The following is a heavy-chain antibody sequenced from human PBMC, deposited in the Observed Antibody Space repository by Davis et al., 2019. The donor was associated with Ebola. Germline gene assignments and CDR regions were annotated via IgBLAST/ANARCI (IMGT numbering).Heavy chain of an antibody. D-gene: IGHD3-16*01. CDR2: ISWNSGSI. Sequence: GGSLRLSCAVSGFSFRSYGMHWVRQAPGKGLEWVSGISWNSGSIGYADSVKGRFTISRDNAKNSLYLQMNSLRAEDTALYYCAKDISVEIWHLGEFDYWGQGTLVTVSS. J-gene: IGHJ4*02. CDR3: AKDISVEIWHLGEFDY. V-gene: IGHV3-9*01. CDR1: GFSFRSYG.